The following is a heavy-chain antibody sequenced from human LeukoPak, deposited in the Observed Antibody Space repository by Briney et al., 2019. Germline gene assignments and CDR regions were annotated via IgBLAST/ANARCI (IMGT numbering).Heavy chain of an antibody. V-gene: IGHV6-1*01. CDR3: AATYYDSSGYPAFGY. J-gene: IGHJ4*02. D-gene: IGHD3-22*01. CDR2: TYYRSKWYN. CDR1: GDSVSSNSGA. Sequence: SQTLSLTCALSGDSVSSNSGAWNWIRQSPSRGLEWLGRTYYRSKWYNEYAVSVKSRITINPDTSKNQFSLKLSSVTAADTAVYYCAATYYDSSGYPAFGYWGQGTLVTVSS.